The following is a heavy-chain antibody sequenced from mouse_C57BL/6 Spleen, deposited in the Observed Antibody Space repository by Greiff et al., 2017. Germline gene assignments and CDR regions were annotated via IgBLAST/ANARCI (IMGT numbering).Heavy chain of an antibody. CDR3: ERGAVVTTISDY. CDR2: IDPSDSYT. J-gene: IGHJ2*01. Sequence: QVQLQQPGAELVRPGTSVKLSCKASGYTFTSYWMHWVKQRPGQGLEWIGVIDPSDSYTNYNQKFKGKATLTVDTASSTAYMQLSSLTAEDSAVYYCERGAVVTTISDYRGKGTTLTVSS. D-gene: IGHD2-12*01. V-gene: IGHV1-59*01. CDR1: GYTFTSYW.